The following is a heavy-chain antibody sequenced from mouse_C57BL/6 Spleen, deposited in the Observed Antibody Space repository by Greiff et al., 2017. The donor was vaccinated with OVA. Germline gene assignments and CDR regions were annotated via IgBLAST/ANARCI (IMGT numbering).Heavy chain of an antibody. V-gene: IGHV1-55*01. CDR2: IYPGSGST. CDR1: GYTFTSYW. CDR3: DLRGVAKGDY. D-gene: IGHD1-1*01. J-gene: IGHJ2*01. Sequence: QVHVKQSGAELVKPGASVKMSCKASGYTFTSYWITWVKQRPGQGLEWIGDIYPGSGSTNYNEKFKSKATLTVDTSSSTAYMQLSSLTSEDSAVYYCDLRGVAKGDYWGQGTTLTVSS.